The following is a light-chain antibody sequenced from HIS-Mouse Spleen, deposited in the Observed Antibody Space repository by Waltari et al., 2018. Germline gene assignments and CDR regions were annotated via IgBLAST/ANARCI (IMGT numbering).Light chain of an antibody. CDR3: QQYGSSPRT. CDR1: QSVSSSY. J-gene: IGKJ1*01. CDR2: GAS. Sequence: EIALTQSPGTLSLSPGERATLSCRASQSVSSSYLAWYQQKPGQAPRLLIYGASSRATGIPDRFSGSGSGTDFTLTISRLEPEDFAVDYCQQYGSSPRTFGQGTKVEIK. V-gene: IGKV3-20*01.